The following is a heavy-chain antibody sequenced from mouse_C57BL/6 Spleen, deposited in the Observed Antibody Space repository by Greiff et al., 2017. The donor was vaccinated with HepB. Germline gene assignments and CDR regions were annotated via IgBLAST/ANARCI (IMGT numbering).Heavy chain of an antibody. V-gene: IGHV1-22*01. D-gene: IGHD1-1*01. CDR2: INPNNGGT. CDR3: ARGHYGSSSFDY. CDR1: GYTFTDYN. Sequence: DVKLQESGPELVKPGASVKMSCKASGYTFTDYNMHWVKQSHGKSLEWIGYINPNNGGTSYNQKFKGKATLTVNKSSSTAYMELRSLTSEDSAVYYCARGHYGSSSFDYWGQGTTLTVSS. J-gene: IGHJ2*01.